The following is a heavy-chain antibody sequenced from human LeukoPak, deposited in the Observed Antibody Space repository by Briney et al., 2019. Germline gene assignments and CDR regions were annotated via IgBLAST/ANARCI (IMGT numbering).Heavy chain of an antibody. Sequence: GASVRVSCKASGYTFTSYDINWVRQATGQGLEXXXWMNPNSGNTGYAQKFQGRVTMTRNTSISTAYMELSSLRSEDTAVYYCARENPETGTTSDYWGQGTLVTVSS. CDR2: MNPNSGNT. J-gene: IGHJ4*02. CDR1: GYTFTSYD. CDR3: ARENPETGTTSDY. D-gene: IGHD1-1*01. V-gene: IGHV1-8*01.